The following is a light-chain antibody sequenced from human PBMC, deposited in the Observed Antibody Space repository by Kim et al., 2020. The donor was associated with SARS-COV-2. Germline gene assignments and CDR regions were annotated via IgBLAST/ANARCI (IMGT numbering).Light chain of an antibody. J-gene: IGLJ2*01. CDR2: VDGDGSH. Sequence: SDKLTCALSSEYQTDAIALHQQLPEKGPRCLMNVDGDGSHTRGDGIPARFSGSSSGAERYLTISSLQPEDEADYYCLAWGPGIRVFGGGTQLTVL. CDR3: LAWGPGIRV. CDR1: SEYQTDA. V-gene: IGLV4-69*01.